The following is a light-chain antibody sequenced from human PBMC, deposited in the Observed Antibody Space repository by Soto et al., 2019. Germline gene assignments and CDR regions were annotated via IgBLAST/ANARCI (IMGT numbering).Light chain of an antibody. CDR2: DVT. CDR1: SSDFGHYDY. V-gene: IGLV2-11*01. Sequence: QSVLTQPRSVSGSPGQSVTISCTGTSSDFGHYDYVSWYQHHPGNAPKLLIYDVTRRPSGVPDRFSGSKSGNTASLTISGLQAEDEADFYCCAYSGSDTSPWVFGGGTKLTVL. CDR3: CAYSGSDTSPWV. J-gene: IGLJ3*02.